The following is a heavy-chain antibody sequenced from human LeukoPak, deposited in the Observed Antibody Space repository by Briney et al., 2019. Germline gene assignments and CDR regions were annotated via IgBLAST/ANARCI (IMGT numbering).Heavy chain of an antibody. D-gene: IGHD6-19*01. CDR2: IYYSGST. Sequence: SETLSLTCTVSGGSISSSSYYWSWIRQPPGKGLEWIGYIYYSGSTNYNPSLKSRVAISVDTSKNQFSLKLSSVTAADTAVYYCARAGDIAVAFYHWGQGTLVTVSS. CDR1: GGSISSSSYY. CDR3: ARAGDIAVAFYH. J-gene: IGHJ4*02. V-gene: IGHV4-61*01.